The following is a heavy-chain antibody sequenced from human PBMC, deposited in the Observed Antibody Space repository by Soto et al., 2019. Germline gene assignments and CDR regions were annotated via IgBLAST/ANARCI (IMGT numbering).Heavy chain of an antibody. CDR2: IRSKAYGGTT. D-gene: IGHD6-13*01. V-gene: IGHV3-49*03. Sequence: GRSLRLSCTASGFTFGDYAMSWFRQAPGKGLEWVGFIRSKAYGGTTKYAASVKGRFTISRDDSKSIAYLQMNSLKTEETAVYYCTRGGAAAGTYYYYGMDVWGQGTAVTV. J-gene: IGHJ6*02. CDR3: TRGGAAAGTYYYYGMDV. CDR1: GFTFGDYA.